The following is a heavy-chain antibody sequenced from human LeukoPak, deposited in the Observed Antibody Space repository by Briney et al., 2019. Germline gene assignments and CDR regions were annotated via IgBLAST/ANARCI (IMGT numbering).Heavy chain of an antibody. CDR2: IRSGSTYI. J-gene: IGHJ4*02. Sequence: GGSLRLSCAASGLTFSTYSMHWVRQAPGKGLEWVSSIRSGSTYINYADSVKGRFTISRDGAKNSLYLQMNSLRAEDTAVYYCARDGNFDYWGQGTLVTVSS. CDR3: ARDGNFDY. CDR1: GLTFSTYS. V-gene: IGHV3-21*01.